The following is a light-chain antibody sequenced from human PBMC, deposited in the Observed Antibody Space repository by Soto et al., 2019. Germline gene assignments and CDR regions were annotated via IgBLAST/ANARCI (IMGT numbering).Light chain of an antibody. CDR1: QGISSY. CDR3: QQLNSYPGS. CDR2: AAS. J-gene: IGKJ4*01. Sequence: DIQLTQSPSFLSASVGDRVTITCRASQGISSYLAWYQQKPGKAPKLLIYAASTLQSGVPSRFSGSGSGKEFTLTISSLQPEDFVTYYCQQLNSYPGSFGGGTKVDIK. V-gene: IGKV1-9*01.